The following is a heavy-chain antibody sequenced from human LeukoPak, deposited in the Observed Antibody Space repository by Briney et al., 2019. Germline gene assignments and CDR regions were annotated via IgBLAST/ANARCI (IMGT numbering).Heavy chain of an antibody. D-gene: IGHD3-22*01. CDR3: ARGLRAIGYYDSSGYYYGSDY. Sequence: ASVKVSCKASGYTFTGYYMHWVRQAPGQGLEWMGRINPNSGGTNYAQKFQGRVTMTRGTSISTAYMELSRLRSDDTAVYYCARGLRAIGYYDSSGYYYGSDYWGQGTLVTVSS. V-gene: IGHV1-2*06. CDR1: GYTFTGYY. J-gene: IGHJ4*02. CDR2: INPNSGGT.